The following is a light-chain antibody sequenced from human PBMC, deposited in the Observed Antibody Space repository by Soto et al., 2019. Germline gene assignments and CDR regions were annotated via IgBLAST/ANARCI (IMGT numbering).Light chain of an antibody. CDR2: GAS. CDR3: QQYNDWPLWT. CDR1: QGISNT. J-gene: IGKJ1*01. V-gene: IGKV3-15*01. Sequence: EIVMTQSPATLSVSPGERATLSCRASQGISNTLAWYQQKPCQAPRLLIYGASIRATGIPARFSGSGSGTEFTLTIRSLQSEDFAVYYCQQYNDWPLWTFGQGTKVEIK.